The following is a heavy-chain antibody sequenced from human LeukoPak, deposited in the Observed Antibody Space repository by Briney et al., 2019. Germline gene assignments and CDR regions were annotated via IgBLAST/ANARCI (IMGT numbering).Heavy chain of an antibody. CDR1: GGSISSGSYY. J-gene: IGHJ4*02. CDR2: MYTSGST. Sequence: TLSLTCTVSGGSISSGSYYWSWIRQPAGQGLEYIGRMYTSGSTNYNPSLKSRVTISVDTSKNQFSLKLSSVTAADTAVYYCARVSVGDLRDYYFDYWGQGTLVTVSS. CDR3: ARVSVGDLRDYYFDY. D-gene: IGHD2-21*02. V-gene: IGHV4-61*02.